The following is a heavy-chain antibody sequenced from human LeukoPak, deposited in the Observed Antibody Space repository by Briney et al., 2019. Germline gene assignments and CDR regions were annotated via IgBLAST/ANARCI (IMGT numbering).Heavy chain of an antibody. J-gene: IGHJ4*02. CDR2: VFTGGGRT. CDR3: AKECDYSPGHKFDL. D-gene: IGHD3-10*01. V-gene: IGHV3-23*01. Sequence: GGSLRLSCAASGFTFNNYLMSWVRQAPGKGLEWVSVVFTGGGRTLYADSVKGRFTISGDTSRTTLYLQMNGLRAEDTAVYYCAKECDYSPGHKFDLWGQGTLVTVSS. CDR1: GFTFNNYL.